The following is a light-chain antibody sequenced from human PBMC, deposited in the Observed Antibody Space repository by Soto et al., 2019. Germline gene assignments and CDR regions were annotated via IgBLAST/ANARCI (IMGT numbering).Light chain of an antibody. CDR2: EVS. CDR3: SSLTTSFTYV. Sequence: QSALTQPASVSGSPGQSITISCTGTSSDVGDYNYVSWYQQHPGKAPKLMICEVSNRPSGVSTRFSGSKSGNTASLTISGLQAEDEADYYCSSLTTSFTYVFGTGTKVTVL. V-gene: IGLV2-14*01. CDR1: SSDVGDYNY. J-gene: IGLJ1*01.